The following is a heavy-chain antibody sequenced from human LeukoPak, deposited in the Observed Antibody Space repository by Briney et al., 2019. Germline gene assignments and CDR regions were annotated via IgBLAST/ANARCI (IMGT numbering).Heavy chain of an antibody. CDR2: ISSSSYI. V-gene: IGHV3-21*01. D-gene: IGHD6-13*01. CDR3: ARDGKSSSWYDY. CDR1: GFTFSSYS. J-gene: IGHJ4*02. Sequence: GGSLRLSCAPSGFTFSSYSMHWVRQAPGKGLEWVSSISSSSYIYYAESVTGRFTISRDNANNSLYLQMNSLRAEDTAVYYCARDGKSSSWYDYWGQGTLVTVSS.